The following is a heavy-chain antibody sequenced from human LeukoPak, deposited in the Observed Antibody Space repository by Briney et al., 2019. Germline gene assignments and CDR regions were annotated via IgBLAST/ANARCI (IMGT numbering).Heavy chain of an antibody. Sequence: SEALSLTCTVSGGSISSYYWSWIRQPPGKGLEWIGDIFDSGSTNYNPSLKSRVTISVDTSKNQFSLKLSSVTAADTAVYYCARAKIEGTYNWFDPWGQGTLVTVSS. CDR1: GGSISSYY. J-gene: IGHJ5*02. V-gene: IGHV4-59*01. CDR3: ARAKIEGTYNWFDP. CDR2: IFDSGST.